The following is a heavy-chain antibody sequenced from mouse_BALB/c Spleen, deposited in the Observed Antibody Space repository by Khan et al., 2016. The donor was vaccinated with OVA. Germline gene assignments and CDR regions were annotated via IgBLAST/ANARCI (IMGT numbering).Heavy chain of an antibody. CDR1: DYSFTDYT. Sequence: EVKLKESGPELVKPGDSMKISCKASDYSFTDYTMNWVKQSHGKNLEWIGLINPYNGVSNYNQKFKGKATLTVDKSSSTAYMELLSLTSEDSAVYYCARSGYGGFAYWGQGTLVTVSA. J-gene: IGHJ3*01. CDR3: ARSGYGGFAY. D-gene: IGHD1-2*01. V-gene: IGHV1-18*01. CDR2: INPYNGVS.